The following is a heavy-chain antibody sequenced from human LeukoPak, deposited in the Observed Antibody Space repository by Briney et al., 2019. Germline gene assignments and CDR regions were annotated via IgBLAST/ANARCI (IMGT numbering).Heavy chain of an antibody. D-gene: IGHD2-2*01. CDR2: IYPGDSDT. CDR3: ARNVPTYYYYYMDV. J-gene: IGHJ6*03. Sequence: GESLRISCKGSGYSFTNYWIAWVRQMPGKGLEWMGIIYPGDSDTRYSPSFQGQVTISADKSISTAYLQWSSLEAPDTAMYYCARNVPTYYYYYMDVWGKGTTVTVSS. V-gene: IGHV5-51*01. CDR1: GYSFTNYW.